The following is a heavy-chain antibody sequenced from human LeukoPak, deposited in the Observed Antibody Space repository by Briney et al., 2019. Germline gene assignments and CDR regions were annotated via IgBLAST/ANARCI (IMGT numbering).Heavy chain of an antibody. CDR3: ARHGYGDLFGNFDY. CDR2: IYYSGDT. D-gene: IGHD4-17*01. V-gene: IGHV4-59*08. CDR1: GDSISSYF. Sequence: SETLSLTCTVSGDSISSYFWSWIRQPPGKGLEWIGYIYYSGDTNYNPSLKSRVTISVDTSKNQFSLKLNSVTAADTAVYFCARHGYGDLFGNFDYWGQGALVTVSS. J-gene: IGHJ4*02.